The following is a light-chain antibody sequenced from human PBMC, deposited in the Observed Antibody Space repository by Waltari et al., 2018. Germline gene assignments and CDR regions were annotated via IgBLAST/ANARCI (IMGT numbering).Light chain of an antibody. Sequence: AIRMTQSPSSFSASTGDRVTITCRAGQGISSYLAWYQQKPGKAPKLLIEAASTLQSGVPSRFSGSRSGTAFTLTISCLQSEDXXTYYCQQYYSYPPTFGQGTKVEIK. CDR3: QQYYSYPPT. J-gene: IGKJ1*01. CDR1: QGISSY. V-gene: IGKV1-8*01. CDR2: AAS.